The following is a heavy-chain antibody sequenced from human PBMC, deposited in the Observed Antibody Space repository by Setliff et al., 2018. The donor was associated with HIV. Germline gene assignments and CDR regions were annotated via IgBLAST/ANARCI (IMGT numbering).Heavy chain of an antibody. J-gene: IGHJ4*02. V-gene: IGHV1-2*06. D-gene: IGHD7-27*01. CDR2: INPNSGGT. CDR3: ASPYENNSGPDY. Sequence: WASVKVSCKASGYTFTDHYIHWVRQAPGQGLEWMGRINPNSGGTSYAQNLQGRVTMTRNTSINTIYMVLNRLTPGDTAVYYFASPYENNSGPDYWGQGTPVTVSS. CDR1: GYTFTDHY.